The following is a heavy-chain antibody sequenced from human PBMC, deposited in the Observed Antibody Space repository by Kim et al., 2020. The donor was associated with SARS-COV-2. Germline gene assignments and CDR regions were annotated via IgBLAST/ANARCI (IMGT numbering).Heavy chain of an antibody. D-gene: IGHD1-1*01. V-gene: IGHV4-39*07. Sequence: SETLSLTCSVSGGSITSTNYYWAWIRQPPGKALEWIGSSHYSGNSYYNPSLKSRVTISVETSKNQVSLRMQSVTAADTAVFYCVTGHRGYYNFGMDLWGQGTTVSVSS. CDR3: VTGHRGYYNFGMDL. CDR2: SHYSGNS. CDR1: GGSITSTNYY. J-gene: IGHJ6*02.